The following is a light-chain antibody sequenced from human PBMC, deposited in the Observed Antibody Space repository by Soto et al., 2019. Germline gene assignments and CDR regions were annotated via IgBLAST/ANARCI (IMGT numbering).Light chain of an antibody. Sequence: QSVLTQPPSASGTPGQRGTISCSGSSSNIGSNTVNCYQQLPGTAPKLLIYSNNQRPSGVPDRFSGSTSGTSASLAISGLQSEDEADYYCAAWDDSLNGPDYVFGTGTKLSVL. CDR2: SNN. CDR1: SSNIGSNT. CDR3: AAWDDSLNGPDYV. V-gene: IGLV1-44*01. J-gene: IGLJ1*01.